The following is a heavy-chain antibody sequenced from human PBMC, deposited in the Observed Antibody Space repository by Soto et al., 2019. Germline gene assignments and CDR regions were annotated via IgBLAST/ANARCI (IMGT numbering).Heavy chain of an antibody. D-gene: IGHD5-12*01. CDR1: GYSFTSYW. CDR3: PRHRARRDGYNSDAFDI. Sequence: PGESLKISCKGSGYSFTSYWIGWVRQMPGKGLEWMGIIYPGDSDPRYSPSFQGQVTISADKSISTAYLQWSSLKASDTAMYYCPRHRARRDGYNSDAFDIWGQGTMVTVSS. J-gene: IGHJ3*02. CDR2: IYPGDSDP. V-gene: IGHV5-51*01.